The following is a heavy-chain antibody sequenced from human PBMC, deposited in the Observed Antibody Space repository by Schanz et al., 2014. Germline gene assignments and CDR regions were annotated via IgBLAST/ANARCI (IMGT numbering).Heavy chain of an antibody. D-gene: IGHD3-22*01. CDR1: GFTFSTYA. V-gene: IGHV3-23*01. Sequence: EVQLLDSGGGLVQPGGSLRLSCAASGFTFSTYAMSRVRQAPGKGLEWVSAISGSGGSTYYADSVKGRFTISRDNSKNTLYLQMNSLRAEDTAVYYCAKDPSHGDYDYYFDYWGQGTLVTVSS. J-gene: IGHJ4*02. CDR3: AKDPSHGDYDYYFDY. CDR2: ISGSGGST.